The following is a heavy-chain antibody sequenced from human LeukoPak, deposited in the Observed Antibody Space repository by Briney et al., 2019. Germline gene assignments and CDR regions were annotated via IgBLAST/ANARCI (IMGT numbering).Heavy chain of an antibody. CDR1: GFTFSSYA. V-gene: IGHV3-23*01. J-gene: IGHJ4*02. D-gene: IGHD3-10*01. CDR2: ISGSGGST. Sequence: GGSLRLSCAASGFTFSSYAMSWVRQAPGKGLEWVLAISGSGGSTYYADSVKGRFAISRDNSKNTLYLQMNSLRAEDTAVYYCAKDAPPITMVRGVLDYWGQGTLVTVSS. CDR3: AKDAPPITMVRGVLDY.